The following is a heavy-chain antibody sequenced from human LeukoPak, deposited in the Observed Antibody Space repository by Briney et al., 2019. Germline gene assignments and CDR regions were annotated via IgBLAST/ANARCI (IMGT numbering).Heavy chain of an antibody. Sequence: SETLSLTCTVSDGSISSGSYYWSWIRQPAGKGLEWIGRIYTSGSTNYNPSLKSRVTISVDTSKNQFSLKLSSVTAADTAVYYCAREVERYSSGWADYWGQGTLVTVSS. CDR3: AREVERYSSGWADY. D-gene: IGHD6-19*01. V-gene: IGHV4-61*02. J-gene: IGHJ4*02. CDR2: IYTSGST. CDR1: DGSISSGSYY.